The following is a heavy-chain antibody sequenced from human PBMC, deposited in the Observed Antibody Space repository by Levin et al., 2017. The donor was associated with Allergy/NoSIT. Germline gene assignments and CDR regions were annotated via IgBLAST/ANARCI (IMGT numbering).Heavy chain of an antibody. CDR1: GFSFSTYG. CDR3: AKGADMDA. Sequence: GGSLRLSCAASGFSFSTYGIHWVRQAPGKGLEWVALITPDGGAKFFADSVKGRFTITRDNSKNTLHLQMSSLRPEDTAVYYCAKGADMDAWGQGTTVTVSS. V-gene: IGHV3-30*18. CDR2: ITPDGGAK. J-gene: IGHJ6*02.